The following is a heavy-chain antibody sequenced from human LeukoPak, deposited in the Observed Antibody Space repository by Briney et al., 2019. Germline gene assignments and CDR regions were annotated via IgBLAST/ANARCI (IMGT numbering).Heavy chain of an antibody. Sequence: PSETLSLTCAVSGYSISSGYYWGCIRQPPGKGLEWIGSIYHSGSTYYNPSLKSRVTISVDTSKNQFSLKLSSVTAADTAVYYCATGTTNYYYYMDVWGKGTTVTVSS. CDR3: ATGTTNYYYYMDV. CDR2: IYHSGST. J-gene: IGHJ6*03. V-gene: IGHV4-38-2*01. CDR1: GYSISSGYY. D-gene: IGHD1-7*01.